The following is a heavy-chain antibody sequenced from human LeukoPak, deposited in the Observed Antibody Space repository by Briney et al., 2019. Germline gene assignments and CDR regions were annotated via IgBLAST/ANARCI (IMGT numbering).Heavy chain of an antibody. CDR3: ARGKSSGYPHYYFDY. Sequence: PSETLSLTCTVSGGSISSYYWSWIRQPPGKGLEWIGYIYYSGSTNYNPSLKSRVTISVDTSKNQFSLKLSSVTAADTAVYYCARGKSSGYPHYYFDYWGQGSLVTVSS. D-gene: IGHD3-22*01. CDR1: GGSISSYY. CDR2: IYYSGST. V-gene: IGHV4-59*01. J-gene: IGHJ4*02.